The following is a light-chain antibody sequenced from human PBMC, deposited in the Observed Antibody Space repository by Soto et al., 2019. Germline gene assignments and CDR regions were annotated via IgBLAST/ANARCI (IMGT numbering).Light chain of an antibody. CDR2: GAS. J-gene: IGKJ3*01. CDR3: QLYGSSPPGFT. CDR1: QSVSSSY. Sequence: EIVLTQSPGTLSLSPGERATLSCRASQSVSSSYLAWNQQKPGQAHRLLNYGASSRTTGIPDRFIGSGSGTDFTLTISRLQPEDFAVYYRQLYGSSPPGFTFGPGTKVDIK. V-gene: IGKV3-20*01.